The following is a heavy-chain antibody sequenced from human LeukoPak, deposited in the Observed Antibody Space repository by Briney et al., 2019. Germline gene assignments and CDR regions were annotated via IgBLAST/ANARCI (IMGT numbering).Heavy chain of an antibody. V-gene: IGHV3-23*01. CDR1: GFTFSSYA. J-gene: IGHJ6*02. CDR3: ARDSFVVLGRYYYYYYGMDV. CDR2: ISGSGGST. D-gene: IGHD2-21*01. Sequence: GGSLRLSCAASGFTFSSYAMSWVRQAPGKGLEWVSAISGSGGSTYYADSVKGRFTISRDNSKNTLYPQMNSLRAEDTAVYYCARDSFVVLGRYYYYYYGMDVWGQGTTVTVSS.